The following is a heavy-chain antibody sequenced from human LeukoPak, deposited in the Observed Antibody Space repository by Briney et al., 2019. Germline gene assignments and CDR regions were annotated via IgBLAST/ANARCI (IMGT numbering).Heavy chain of an antibody. CDR1: GGTFSSYA. CDR2: IIPIFGTA. D-gene: IGHD6-13*01. Sequence: ASVKVSCKASGGTFSSYAISWVRQAPGQGLEWMGRIIPIFGTANYAQKFQGRVTITRNTSISTAYMELSSLRSEDTAVYYCARRGQHLNDAFDIWGQGTMVTVSS. J-gene: IGHJ3*02. CDR3: ARRGQHLNDAFDI. V-gene: IGHV1-69*05.